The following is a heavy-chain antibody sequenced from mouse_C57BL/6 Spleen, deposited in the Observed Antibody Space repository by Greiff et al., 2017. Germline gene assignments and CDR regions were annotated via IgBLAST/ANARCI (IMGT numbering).Heavy chain of an antibody. CDR2: IYPGDGDT. J-gene: IGHJ1*03. Sequence: VKLMESGAELVKPGASVKISCKASGYAFSSYWMNWVKQRPGKGLEWIGQIYPGDGDTNYNGKFKGKATLTADKSSSTAYMQLSSLTPEDSAVYFCARSYYSNFLDVWGTGTTVTVSS. V-gene: IGHV1-80*01. CDR1: GYAFSSYW. CDR3: ARSYYSNFLDV. D-gene: IGHD2-5*01.